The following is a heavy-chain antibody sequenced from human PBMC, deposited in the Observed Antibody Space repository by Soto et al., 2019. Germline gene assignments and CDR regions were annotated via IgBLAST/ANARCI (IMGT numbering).Heavy chain of an antibody. D-gene: IGHD3-3*01. V-gene: IGHV4-30-4*01. J-gene: IGHJ4*02. CDR1: GGSIRSGDYY. CDR3: VRDSVRFGPAFDS. CDR2: VFHTGTAY. Sequence: SETLSLTCTVSGGSIRSGDYYWTWIRQPPGKGLAWIGYVFHTGTAYYYNPSLKRRVNMSIDTSKNQFSLKLNSVTAADTAIYYCVRDSVRFGPAFDSWGQGTQVTVSS.